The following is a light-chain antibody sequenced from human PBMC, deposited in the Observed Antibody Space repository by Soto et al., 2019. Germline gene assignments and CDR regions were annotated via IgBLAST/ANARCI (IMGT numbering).Light chain of an antibody. J-gene: IGKJ1*01. Sequence: EIVLTQSPGTLSLSPGERATLSCRASQSVSSSYLAGYQQKPGKAPRLLIYGASSRATGIPDRFSGSGSGTDFTLTISRLEPEDFAVYYCKQYGSSPGTFGQGTKVEIK. V-gene: IGKV3-20*01. CDR1: QSVSSSY. CDR2: GAS. CDR3: KQYGSSPGT.